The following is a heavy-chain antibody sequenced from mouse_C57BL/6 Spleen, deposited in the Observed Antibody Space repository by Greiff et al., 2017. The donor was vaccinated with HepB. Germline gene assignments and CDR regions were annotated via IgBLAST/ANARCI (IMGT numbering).Heavy chain of an antibody. CDR3: ARQSDDGYYWYFDV. Sequence: EVQVVESGGGLVKPGGSLKLSCAASGFTFSSYTMSWVRQTPEKRLEWVATISGGGGNTYYPDSVKGRFTISRDNAKNTLYLQMSSLRSEDTALYHCARQSDDGYYWYFDVWGTGTTVTVSS. V-gene: IGHV5-9*01. J-gene: IGHJ1*03. D-gene: IGHD2-3*01. CDR1: GFTFSSYT. CDR2: ISGGGGNT.